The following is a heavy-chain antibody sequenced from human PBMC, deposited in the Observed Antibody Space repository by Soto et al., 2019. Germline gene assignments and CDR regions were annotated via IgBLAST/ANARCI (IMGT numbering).Heavy chain of an antibody. CDR2: IIPIFGTA. J-gene: IGHJ6*02. CDR3: ARSQGGSSSLDIYYYYYYGMDV. D-gene: IGHD2-15*01. V-gene: IGHV1-69*01. Sequence: QVQLVQSGAEEKKPGSSVKVSCKAPGGTFSSYAISWVRQAPGQGLEWMGGIIPIFGTAKYAQKFQGRVTITADESTSTGYMELSSLRSEDTAVYYCARSQGGSSSLDIYYYYYYGMDVWGQGTTVTVSS. CDR1: GGTFSSYA.